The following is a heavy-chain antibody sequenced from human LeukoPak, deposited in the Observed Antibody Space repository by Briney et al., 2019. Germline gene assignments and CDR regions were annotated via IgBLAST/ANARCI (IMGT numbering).Heavy chain of an antibody. V-gene: IGHV4-59*01. D-gene: IGHD6-19*01. J-gene: IGHJ4*02. CDR2: IYYSGST. Sequence: PSETLSLTCTVSGGSMSSYYWSWIRQPPGKGLEWIGYIYYSGSTNYNPSLKSRVTISVDTSKNQFSLKLSSVTAADTAVYYCARDYGSSGWQIVDHWGQGPLVTVSS. CDR1: GGSMSSYY. CDR3: ARDYGSSGWQIVDH.